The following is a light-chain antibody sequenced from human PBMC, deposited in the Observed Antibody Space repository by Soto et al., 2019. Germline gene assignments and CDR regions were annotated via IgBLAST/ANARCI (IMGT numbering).Light chain of an antibody. CDR1: SSDVGGYDF. V-gene: IGLV2-11*01. CDR3: CSYAGDLAL. J-gene: IGLJ2*01. CDR2: DVS. Sequence: QSVLTQPRSVSVSAGQSVTISCTGTSSDVGGYDFVSWYQQHPGKAPKLMISDVSKRPSGVPDRFSGSKSGNTASLTISGLQAEDEADYYCCSYAGDLALFGGGTKVTVL.